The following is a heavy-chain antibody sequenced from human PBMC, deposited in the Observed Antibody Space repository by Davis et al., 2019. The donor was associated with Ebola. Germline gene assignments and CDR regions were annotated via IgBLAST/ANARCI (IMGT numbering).Heavy chain of an antibody. CDR3: ARTSSGGNWFDP. J-gene: IGHJ5*02. CDR1: GGSISSGDYY. V-gene: IGHV4-30-4*01. Sequence: PSETLSLTCTVSGGSISSGDYYWSWIRQPPGKGLEWIGYIYYSGSTYYNPSLKSRVTISVDTSKNQFSLKLSSVTAADTAVYYCARTSSGGNWFDPWGQGTLVTVSS. D-gene: IGHD6-25*01. CDR2: IYYSGST.